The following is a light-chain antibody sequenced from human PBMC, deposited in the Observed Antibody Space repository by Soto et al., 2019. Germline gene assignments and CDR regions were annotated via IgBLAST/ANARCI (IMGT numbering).Light chain of an antibody. V-gene: IGKV1-9*01. CDR3: QQYGSSPPAT. J-gene: IGKJ2*01. Sequence: DIQVTQSPSLLSVSVGDRVTITCRASQGISSYLAWYQQKPGKAPELLIYGASTLQSGVPSRFSGSGSATEFTLTISSLQPEDFAVYFCQQYGSSPPATFGQGTNLEIK. CDR2: GAS. CDR1: QGISSY.